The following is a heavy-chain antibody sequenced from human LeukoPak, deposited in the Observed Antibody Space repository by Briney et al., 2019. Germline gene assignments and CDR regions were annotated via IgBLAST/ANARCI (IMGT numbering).Heavy chain of an antibody. V-gene: IGHV4-34*01. J-gene: IGHJ4*02. CDR1: GGSISNYY. Sequence: SETLSLTCTVSGGSISNYYWSWIRQPPGKGLEWIGEINHSGSTNYNPSLKSRVTISVDTSKNQFSLKLSSVTAADTAVYYCARDLSGGSDYWGQGTLVTVSS. CDR2: INHSGST. D-gene: IGHD2/OR15-2a*01. CDR3: ARDLSGGSDY.